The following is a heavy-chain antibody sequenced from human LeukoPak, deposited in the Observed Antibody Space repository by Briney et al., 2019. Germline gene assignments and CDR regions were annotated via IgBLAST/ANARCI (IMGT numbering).Heavy chain of an antibody. CDR1: GFTFSSYW. D-gene: IGHD4-23*01. Sequence: GGSLRLSCAASGFTFSSYWMNWVRQAPGKGLEWVANIKQDGSEKYYVDSVKGRFTISRDNTKNSVYLQMNSLRAEDTAVYYCAREDDVNSNDYWGQGSPVTVSS. V-gene: IGHV3-7*01. J-gene: IGHJ4*02. CDR2: IKQDGSEK. CDR3: AREDDVNSNDY.